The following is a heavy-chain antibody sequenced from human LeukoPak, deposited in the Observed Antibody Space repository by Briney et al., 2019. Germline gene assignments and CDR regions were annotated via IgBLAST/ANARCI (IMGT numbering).Heavy chain of an antibody. CDR1: GYTFTGYY. J-gene: IGHJ4*02. Sequence: ASVKVSCKASGYTFTGYYLHWVRQAPGQGLEWMGWINPNSGGTNYAQKFQGRVTMTRDTSISTAYMELSRLRSDDTAVYYCARDVSGWELADYWGQGTLVTVSS. V-gene: IGHV1-2*02. CDR2: INPNSGGT. CDR3: ARDVSGWELADY. D-gene: IGHD1-26*01.